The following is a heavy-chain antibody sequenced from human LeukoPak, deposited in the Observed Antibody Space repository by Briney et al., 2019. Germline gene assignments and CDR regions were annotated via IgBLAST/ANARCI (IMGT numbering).Heavy chain of an antibody. CDR1: GFIFSSQW. CDR3: ARDASYGSGSFVTY. V-gene: IGHV3-30*03. J-gene: IGHJ4*02. D-gene: IGHD3-10*01. CDR2: ISYDGSNK. Sequence: GGSLRLSCEASGFIFSSQWMSWVRQAPGRGLEWVAVISYDGSNKYYADSVKGRFTISRDNSKNTLYLQMNSLRAEDTAVYYCARDASYGSGSFVTYWGQGTLVTVSS.